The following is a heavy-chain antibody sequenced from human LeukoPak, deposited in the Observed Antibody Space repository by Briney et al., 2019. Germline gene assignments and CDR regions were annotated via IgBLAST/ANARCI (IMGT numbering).Heavy chain of an antibody. CDR3: VYGSGSYPDY. D-gene: IGHD3-10*01. CDR1: GYTFTGYY. V-gene: IGHV1-2*02. CDR2: INPNSGGT. J-gene: IGHJ4*02. Sequence: ASVKVSCKASGYTFTGYYMHWVRQAPGQGLEWMGWINPNSGGTNYAQQFQGRVTMTRDTSISTAYMELRSLRSDDTAVYYCVYGSGSYPDYWGQGTLVTVSS.